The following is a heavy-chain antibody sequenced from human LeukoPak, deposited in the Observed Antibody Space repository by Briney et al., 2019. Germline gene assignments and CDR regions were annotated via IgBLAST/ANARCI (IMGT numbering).Heavy chain of an antibody. Sequence: GGSLRLSCAASGFTFSSYAMSWVRQAPGKGLEWVSAISGSGGSTYYADSVKGRFTISRDNSKNTLYLQINSLRAEDTAVYYCAKSNAPEDYDSSGWPFDYWGQGTLVTVSS. CDR1: GFTFSSYA. V-gene: IGHV3-23*01. D-gene: IGHD3-22*01. J-gene: IGHJ4*02. CDR3: AKSNAPEDYDSSGWPFDY. CDR2: ISGSGGST.